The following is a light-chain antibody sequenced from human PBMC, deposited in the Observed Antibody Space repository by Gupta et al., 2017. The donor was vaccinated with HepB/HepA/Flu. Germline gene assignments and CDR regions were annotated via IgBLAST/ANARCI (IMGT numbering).Light chain of an antibody. CDR1: SSDVGGYNY. CDR2: DVS. J-gene: IGLJ1*01. Sequence: QSSLTPPASVSGSPGQSITISCTGTSSDVGGYNYVSWYQQHPGKAPKLMIYDVSNRPSGVSNRFSGSKSGNTASLTISGLQAEDEAAYYCSSYTSSSTLYVFGTGTKVTVL. V-gene: IGLV2-14*03. CDR3: SSYTSSSTLYV.